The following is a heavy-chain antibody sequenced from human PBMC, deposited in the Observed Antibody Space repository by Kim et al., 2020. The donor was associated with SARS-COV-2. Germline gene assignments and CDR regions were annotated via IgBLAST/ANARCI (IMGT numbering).Heavy chain of an antibody. CDR3: AKALGWASPPHYYDSSGYYYGDWDY. V-gene: IGHV3-23*01. CDR1: GFTFSSYA. D-gene: IGHD3-22*01. CDR2: ISGSGGST. Sequence: GGSLRLSCAASGFTFSSYAMSWVRQAPGKGLEWVSAISGSGGSTYYADSVKGRFTISRDNSKNTLYLQMNSLRAEDTAVYYCAKALGWASPPHYYDSSGYYYGDWDYWGQGTLVTVSS. J-gene: IGHJ4*02.